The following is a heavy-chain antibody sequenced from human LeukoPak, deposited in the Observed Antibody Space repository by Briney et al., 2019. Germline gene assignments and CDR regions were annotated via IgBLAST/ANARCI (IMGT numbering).Heavy chain of an antibody. CDR3: AKDLSYSYDI. V-gene: IGHV3-30*02. CDR2: IGHDGNYK. D-gene: IGHD2-15*01. J-gene: IGHJ3*02. Sequence: TGGSLRLSCIVSGSIINTYGFHWFRQAPGKGPEWLAFIGHDGNYKHYGDSVRGRFTISRDNSKNTVYLEMDSLRPDDTALYRCAKDLSYSYDIWGQGTKVTVSS. CDR1: GSIINTYG.